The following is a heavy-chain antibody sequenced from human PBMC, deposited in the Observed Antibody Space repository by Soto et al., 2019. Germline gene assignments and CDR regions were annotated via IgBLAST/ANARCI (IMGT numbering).Heavy chain of an antibody. J-gene: IGHJ4*02. CDR3: ARSPRSRPYFDY. CDR2: IYPGDSEN. Sequence: PEESVNIFRQFPGYTFSNFWIAWVPQLPGKGLEYMGIIYPGDSENRYSPSFHWKVTISADRSIGTAYLQWSSLEASDSAFYFCARSPRSRPYFDYWGQGAMVTVSS. CDR1: GYTFSNFW. D-gene: IGHD6-13*01. V-gene: IGHV5-51*01.